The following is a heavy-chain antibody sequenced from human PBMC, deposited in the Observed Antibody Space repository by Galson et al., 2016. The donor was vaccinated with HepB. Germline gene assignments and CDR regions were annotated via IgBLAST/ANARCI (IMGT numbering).Heavy chain of an antibody. CDR2: DSMDGRRK. CDR3: AKRHEYCPPVGCSVDY. D-gene: IGHD2/OR15-2a*01. J-gene: IGHJ4*02. CDR1: GFTFSKYG. Sequence: SLRLSCAASGFTFSKYGMHWVRRAPGKGLEWVAADSMDGRRKFYADSVKGRFTISRDNSNNMLFLQMSSLRPDDTAVYYCAKRHEYCPPVGCSVDYWGQGTLVFVSS. V-gene: IGHV3-30*18.